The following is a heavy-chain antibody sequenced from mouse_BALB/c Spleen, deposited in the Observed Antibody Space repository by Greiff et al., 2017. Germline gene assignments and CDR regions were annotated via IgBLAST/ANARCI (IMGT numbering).Heavy chain of an antibody. V-gene: IGHV5-9-4*01. Sequence: DVKLVESGGGLVKPGGSLKLSCAASGFTFSSYAMSWVRQSPEKRLEWVAEISSGGSYTYYPDTVTGRFTISRDNAKNTLYLEMSSLRSEDTAMYYCARKEGPWYFDVWGAGTTVTVSS. CDR1: GFTFSSYA. J-gene: IGHJ1*01. CDR3: ARKEGPWYFDV. CDR2: ISSGGSYT.